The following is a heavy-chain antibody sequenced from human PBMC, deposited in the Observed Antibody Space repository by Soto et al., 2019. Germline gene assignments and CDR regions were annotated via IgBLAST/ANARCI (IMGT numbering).Heavy chain of an antibody. CDR2: ISGSGGST. CDR1: GVTFSSYA. D-gene: IGHD2-2*02. Sequence: GGSLRLSCAASGVTFSSYAMSWVRQAPGKGLEWVSAISGSGGSTYYADSVKGRFTISRDNSKNTLYLQMNSLRAEDTAVYYCAKDRTARYCSSTSCYTGIGGMDVWGQGTTVTVSS. J-gene: IGHJ6*02. V-gene: IGHV3-23*01. CDR3: AKDRTARYCSSTSCYTGIGGMDV.